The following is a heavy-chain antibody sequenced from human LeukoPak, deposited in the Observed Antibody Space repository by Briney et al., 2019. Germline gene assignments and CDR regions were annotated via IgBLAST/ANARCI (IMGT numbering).Heavy chain of an antibody. CDR1: GFTFNNYN. J-gene: IGHJ6*03. V-gene: IGHV3-21*01. CDR2: ITSTSTYI. D-gene: IGHD1-26*01. Sequence: GGSLRLSCAASGFTFNNYNMNWVRQAPGKGLEWISSITSTSTYIFYADSVKGRFTISRDNAKNSLYLQMNSLRVEDTAVYYCARDPYSGGYGAGYYYFMDVWGKGTTVTISS. CDR3: ARDPYSGGYGAGYYYFMDV.